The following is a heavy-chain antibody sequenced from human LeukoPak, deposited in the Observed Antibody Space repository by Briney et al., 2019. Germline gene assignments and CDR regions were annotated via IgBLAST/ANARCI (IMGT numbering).Heavy chain of an antibody. CDR3: ARGAIIAAAGTGWFDP. V-gene: IGHV3-11*05. Sequence: KPGGSLRLLCAASGYTYSDYYMSWIRQAPGKGLEWVSYISSSSSYTKYADSVKGRFTISRDNAKNSLYLQMNSLRAEDTAVYYCARGAIIAAAGTGWFDPWGQGTLVTVSS. CDR1: GYTYSDYY. D-gene: IGHD6-13*01. J-gene: IGHJ5*02. CDR2: ISSSSSYT.